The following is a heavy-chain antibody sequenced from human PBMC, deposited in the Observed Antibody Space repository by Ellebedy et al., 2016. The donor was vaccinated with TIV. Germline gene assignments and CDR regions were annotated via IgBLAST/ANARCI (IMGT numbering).Heavy chain of an antibody. CDR2: LSYDGSNE. J-gene: IGHJ3*01. CDR1: GFSFSTSA. V-gene: IGHV3-30-3*01. D-gene: IGHD3-9*01. CDR3: ARDGVLTGAFDL. Sequence: GESLKISXATSGFSFSTSAMHWVCQAPGKGLQWVAVLSYDGSNEYYGDSVKGRFTISRDISKNTLYLHMNSLRPDDTAVYYCARDGVLTGAFDLWGQGTMLTVSS.